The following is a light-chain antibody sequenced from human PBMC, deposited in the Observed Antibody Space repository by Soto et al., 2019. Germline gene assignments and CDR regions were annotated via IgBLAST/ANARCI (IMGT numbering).Light chain of an antibody. J-gene: IGKJ5*01. CDR1: ESVTSS. V-gene: IGKV3-20*01. CDR3: QQYGNSPIT. CDR2: GTS. Sequence: EIVMTQSPATLSVSPGDRATLSCRASESVTSSLAWYQQKPGQAPRLLIYGTSSRATGIPDRFSGSGSGTDFTLTISRLEPEDFAVYYCQQYGNSPITFGQGTRLEIK.